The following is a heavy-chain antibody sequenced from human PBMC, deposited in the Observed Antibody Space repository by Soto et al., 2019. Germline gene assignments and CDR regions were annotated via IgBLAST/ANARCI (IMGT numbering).Heavy chain of an antibody. D-gene: IGHD4-17*01. J-gene: IGHJ4*01. CDR2: ISAYSGNT. CDR3: ARVVKAGDYGDYGRYYFDY. CDR1: GYTFTYYE. Sequence: ASVKVSCKASGYTFTYYEITWARQAPGQGLEWMGWISAYSGNTNYAQKLQGRLTMTTDTSTNTAYMELRSLRSDDTAVYYCARVVKAGDYGDYGRYYFDYWGHGTLVTVSS. V-gene: IGHV1-18*04.